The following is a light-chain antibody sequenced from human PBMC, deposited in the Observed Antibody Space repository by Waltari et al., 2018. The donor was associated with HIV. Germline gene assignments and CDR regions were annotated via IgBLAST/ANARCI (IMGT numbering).Light chain of an antibody. CDR2: DVS. Sequence: QSALTQPAPVSGSPGHSITISCTGTSSDVGSYNYVSWYQQYPGKAPKLLIYDVSSRPSGISARFSGSKSDKTASLTLSGLQAEDEADYYCSSYTSSGTYVFGTGTKVFVL. CDR1: SSDVGSYNY. J-gene: IGLJ1*01. V-gene: IGLV2-14*03. CDR3: SSYTSSGTYV.